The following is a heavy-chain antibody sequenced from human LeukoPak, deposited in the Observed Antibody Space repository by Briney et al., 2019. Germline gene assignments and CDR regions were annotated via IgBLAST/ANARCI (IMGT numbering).Heavy chain of an antibody. J-gene: IGHJ4*02. D-gene: IGHD6-6*01. CDR3: ASLTSSIAARDY. V-gene: IGHV3-33*03. Sequence: SVKGRFTISRDHSQNTLYLQMNSLRAEDTAVYYCASLTSSIAARDYWGQGTLVTVSS.